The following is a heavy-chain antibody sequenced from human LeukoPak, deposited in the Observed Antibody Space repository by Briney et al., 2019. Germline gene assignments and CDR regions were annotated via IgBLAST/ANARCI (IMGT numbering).Heavy chain of an antibody. CDR3: ARQWLDYDAFDI. D-gene: IGHD6-19*01. V-gene: IGHV1-18*01. J-gene: IGHJ3*02. CDR1: GYTFTSYG. Sequence: ASVKVSCKASGYTFTSYGISWVRQAPGQGLEWMGWISAYNGNTNYAQKFQGRVTMTTDTSTGTAYMELRSLRSDDTAVYYCARQWLDYDAFDIWGQGTTVTVSS. CDR2: ISAYNGNT.